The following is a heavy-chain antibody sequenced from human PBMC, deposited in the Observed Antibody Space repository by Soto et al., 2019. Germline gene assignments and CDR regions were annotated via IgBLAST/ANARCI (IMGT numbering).Heavy chain of an antibody. Sequence: QAQLVESGGGVVQPGRSLRLSCAASGFTFSSYAMHWVRQAPGKGLEWVAVISYDGSNKYYADSVKGRFTISRDNSKNTLYLQMNSLRAEDTAVYYCARHSGWPDYWGQGTLVTVSS. J-gene: IGHJ4*02. CDR2: ISYDGSNK. CDR1: GFTFSSYA. D-gene: IGHD6-19*01. CDR3: ARHSGWPDY. V-gene: IGHV3-30-3*01.